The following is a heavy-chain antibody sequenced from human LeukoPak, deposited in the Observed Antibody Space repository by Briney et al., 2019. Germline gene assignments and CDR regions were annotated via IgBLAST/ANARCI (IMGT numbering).Heavy chain of an antibody. CDR2: INPSGGST. V-gene: IGHV1-46*01. CDR1: GYTFTSYY. CDR3: ARDYCSSTSCLFDY. D-gene: IGHD2-2*01. Sequence: ASVKVSCKASGYTFTSYYMHWVRQAPGQGLEWMGIINPSGGSTSYAQKFQGRVTMTRDTSTSTVYMELSRLRSDDTAVYYCARDYCSSTSCLFDYWAREPWSPSPQ. J-gene: IGHJ4*02.